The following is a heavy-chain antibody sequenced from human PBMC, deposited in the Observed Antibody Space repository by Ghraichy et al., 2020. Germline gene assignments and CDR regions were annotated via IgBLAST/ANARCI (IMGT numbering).Heavy chain of an antibody. CDR3: ATDPGSAPFDY. CDR2: VWSDGSKK. J-gene: IGHJ4*02. Sequence: GGSLRLSCAASGFTFIRYGMHWVRQAPGRGLEWVAVVWSDGSKKYYADSVQGRFTISKDNSNNMLYLEMNTLRADDTAVYYCATDPGSAPFDYWGQGTLVTGS. D-gene: IGHD1-26*01. V-gene: IGHV3-33*01. CDR1: GFTFIRYG.